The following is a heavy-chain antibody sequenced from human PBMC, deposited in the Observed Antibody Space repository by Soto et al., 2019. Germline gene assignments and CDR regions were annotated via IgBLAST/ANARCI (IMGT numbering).Heavy chain of an antibody. CDR3: SRARGYGSLDY. J-gene: IGHJ4*02. CDR2: ILPLCAKT. CDR1: GVSFNSDA. V-gene: IGHV1-69*04. D-gene: IGHD3-10*01. Sequence: QVRLVQSGAEVKKPGSSLKVSCKASGVSFNSDAMTWVRQAPGQGLEWMGRILPLCAKTTYAQQFKGRVTITADKATSTVYMELNSLTSQYTAVYYCSRARGYGSLDYWGQGTLVAVSS.